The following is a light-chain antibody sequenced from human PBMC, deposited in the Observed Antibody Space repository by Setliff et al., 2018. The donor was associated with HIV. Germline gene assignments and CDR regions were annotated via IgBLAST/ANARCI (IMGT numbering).Light chain of an antibody. CDR1: RSDIGTYNY. CDR2: DVS. CDR3: SSYTTSSTRV. J-gene: IGLJ1*01. V-gene: IGLV2-14*01. Sequence: QSALPQPASVSGSPGQSITISCTGSRSDIGTYNYVSWYQQHPGKAPKLMIYDVSNRPSGVSDRFSGSKSGNTASLTISGVQAEDEADYYCSSYTTSSTRVLGTGTKVTVL.